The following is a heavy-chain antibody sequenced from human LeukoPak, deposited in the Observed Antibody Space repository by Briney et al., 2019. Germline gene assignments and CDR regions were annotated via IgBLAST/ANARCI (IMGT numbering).Heavy chain of an antibody. CDR1: GDTFTKYY. V-gene: IGHV1-46*01. CDR3: ARVSGMGELSVEVDY. D-gene: IGHD3-16*02. CDR2: INPIGGSA. J-gene: IGHJ4*02. Sequence: ASVKVSCKASGDTFTKYYIHWVRQAPGQGLEWMGKINPIGGSATYAQKFQGRVTMTRDTSTSTVYMELSSLKSEDTAVFYCARVSGMGELSVEVDYWGQGTLVTVSS.